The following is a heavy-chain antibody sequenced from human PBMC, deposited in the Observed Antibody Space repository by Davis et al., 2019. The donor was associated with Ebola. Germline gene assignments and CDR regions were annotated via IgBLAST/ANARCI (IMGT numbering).Heavy chain of an antibody. CDR2: ISSSSSYI. CDR1: GFTFSSYS. D-gene: IGHD6-6*01. Sequence: GESLKISCAASGFTFSSYSMNWVRQAPGKGLEWVSSISSSSSYIYYADAVKGRFTISRDNAKNSLYLQMNSLRAEDTAVYYCASRSSSSAVGYFDLWGRGTLVTVSS. CDR3: ASRSSSSAVGYFDL. J-gene: IGHJ2*01. V-gene: IGHV3-21*01.